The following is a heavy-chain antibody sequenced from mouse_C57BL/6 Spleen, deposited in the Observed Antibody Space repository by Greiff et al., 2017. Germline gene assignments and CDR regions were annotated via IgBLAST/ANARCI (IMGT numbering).Heavy chain of an antibody. V-gene: IGHV1-82*01. Sequence: VQLQQSGPELVKPGASVKISCKASGYAFSSSWMNWVQQRPGKGLEWIGRIYPGDGDTNSNGTVKGKATLTADKSSSTAYMQLSSRTSEDAAVYFCARWEVTTGFAYWGQGTLVTVSA. CDR3: ARWEVTTGFAY. J-gene: IGHJ3*01. D-gene: IGHD2-2*01. CDR1: GYAFSSSW. CDR2: IYPGDGDT.